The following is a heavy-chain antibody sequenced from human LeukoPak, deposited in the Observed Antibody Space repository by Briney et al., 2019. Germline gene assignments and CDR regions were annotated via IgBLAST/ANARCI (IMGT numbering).Heavy chain of an antibody. J-gene: IGHJ4*02. CDR2: IYSGGST. CDR1: GFTVSSNY. CDR3: ARASPHYFDY. V-gene: IGHV3-53*04. Sequence: GGSLRLSCAASGFTVSSNYMSWVRQAPGRGLEWVSVIYSGGSTYYADSVKGRFTISRHNSKNPLYLQMNSLRAEDTAVYYCARASPHYFDYWGQGTLVTVSS.